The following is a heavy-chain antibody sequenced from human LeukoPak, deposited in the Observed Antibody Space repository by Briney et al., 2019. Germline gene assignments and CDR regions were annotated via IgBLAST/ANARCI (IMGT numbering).Heavy chain of an antibody. CDR3: ARAGFLEWFPEHY. V-gene: IGHV3-7*04. J-gene: IGHJ4*02. CDR1: GFSFRNNW. Sequence: GGSLRLSCAASGFSFRNNWMSWVRQAAGKGLEWVANIRQDGNEIYYADSVKGRFTISRDNAKNSLYLQMNSLRAEDTAVYYCARAGFLEWFPEHYWGQGTLVTVSS. D-gene: IGHD3-3*01. CDR2: IRQDGNEI.